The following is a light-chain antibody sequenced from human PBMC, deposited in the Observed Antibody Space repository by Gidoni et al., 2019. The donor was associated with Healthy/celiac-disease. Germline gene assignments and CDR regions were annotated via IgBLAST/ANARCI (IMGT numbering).Light chain of an antibody. V-gene: IGKV3-20*01. CDR2: GAS. CDR1: QSVGSSY. Sequence: EIVLTQSPGSLSLSPGEGATLSCRASQSVGSSYLAWYQQKPGQAPRLLIYGASSRATGIPDRFSGSGSGTDFTLTISRLEPEDFAVYYCQQYGGSPLFTFGPGTKVDIK. CDR3: QQYGGSPLFT. J-gene: IGKJ3*01.